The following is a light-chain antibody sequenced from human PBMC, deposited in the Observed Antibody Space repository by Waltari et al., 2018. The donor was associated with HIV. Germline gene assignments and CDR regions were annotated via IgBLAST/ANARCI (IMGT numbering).Light chain of an antibody. CDR2: DVN. V-gene: IGLV2-11*01. Sequence: QSALTQPHSVSGSRGQSVTISCTGTSSDVGGYNYVSWYQQHPGKAPKLMIYDVNKRPSGVPDRFSGSKSGNTASLTISGLQAEDEADYYCYSYAGSYTHWVFGGGTKLTVL. CDR1: SSDVGGYNY. CDR3: YSYAGSYTHWV. J-gene: IGLJ3*02.